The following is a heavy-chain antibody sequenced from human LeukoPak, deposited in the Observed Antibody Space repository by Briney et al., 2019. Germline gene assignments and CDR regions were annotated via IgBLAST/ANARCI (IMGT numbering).Heavy chain of an antibody. Sequence: SETLSLTCAVYGGSFSGYYWSWIRQPPGKGLEWIGEINHSGRTNYNPSLKSRVTISVDTSKNQFSLKLSSVTAADTAVYYCASPLPTYGSGSYYGYWGQGTLVTVSS. CDR2: INHSGRT. J-gene: IGHJ4*02. CDR1: GGSFSGYY. D-gene: IGHD3-10*01. V-gene: IGHV4-34*01. CDR3: ASPLPTYGSGSYYGY.